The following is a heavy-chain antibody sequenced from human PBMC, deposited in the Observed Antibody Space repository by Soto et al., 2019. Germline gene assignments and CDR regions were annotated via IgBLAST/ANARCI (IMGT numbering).Heavy chain of an antibody. V-gene: IGHV3-11*01. D-gene: IGHD6-6*01. J-gene: IGHJ4*02. Sequence: GSLRLSCAASGFTFSDYYMNWIRQAPGKGLEWVSYISSGAITIYYADSVKGRFTISRDNAKNSLYLQMNSLRAEDTAVYYCAGQYSSSSVEFWGQGTLVTVSS. CDR2: ISSGAITI. CDR1: GFTFSDYY. CDR3: AGQYSSSSVEF.